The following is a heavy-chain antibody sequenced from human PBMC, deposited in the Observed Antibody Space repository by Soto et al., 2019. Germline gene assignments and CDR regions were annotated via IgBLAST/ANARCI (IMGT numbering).Heavy chain of an antibody. J-gene: IGHJ3*02. CDR2: IYYSGIT. V-gene: IGHV4-59*08. D-gene: IGHD3-10*01. CDR3: AKRYGSAFDI. CDR1: GGSISGSS. Sequence: SETLSLTCTVSGGSISGSSWSWIRQPPGKGLEWIGYIYYSGITNYNPSLKSRVTISVDTSKNQFSLKLSSVTAADSFVYYCAKRYGSAFDIWGQWTMVT.